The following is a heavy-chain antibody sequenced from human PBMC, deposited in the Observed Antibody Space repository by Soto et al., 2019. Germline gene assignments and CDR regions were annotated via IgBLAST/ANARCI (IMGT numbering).Heavy chain of an antibody. CDR1: GFTFSSYA. CDR3: AKAPYRSGGSRYGYYYYGMDV. Sequence: GGSLRLSCAASGFTFSSYAMSWVRQAPGKGLEWVSAISGSGGSTYYADSVKGRFTISRDNSKNTLYLQMNSLRAEDTDVYYCAKAPYRSGGSRYGYYYYGMDVWAQGTTATVSS. D-gene: IGHD2-15*01. CDR2: ISGSGGST. J-gene: IGHJ6*02. V-gene: IGHV3-23*01.